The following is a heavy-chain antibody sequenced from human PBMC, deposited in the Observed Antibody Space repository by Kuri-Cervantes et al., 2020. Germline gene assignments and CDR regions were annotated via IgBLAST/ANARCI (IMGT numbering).Heavy chain of an antibody. J-gene: IGHJ4*02. Sequence: GESLKISCAASGFTFSSYSMNWVRQAPGKGLEGVASISSSSSYIYYADSVKGRFTISRGNAKNSLYLQMNSLRAEDTAVYYCARGRQRLLYYWGQGTLVTVSS. CDR3: ARGRQRLLYY. V-gene: IGHV3-21*01. D-gene: IGHD6-25*01. CDR2: ISSSSSYI. CDR1: GFTFSSYS.